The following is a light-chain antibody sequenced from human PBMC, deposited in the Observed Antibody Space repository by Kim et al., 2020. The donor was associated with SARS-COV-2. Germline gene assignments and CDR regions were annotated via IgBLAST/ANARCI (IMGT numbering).Light chain of an antibody. J-gene: IGLJ3*02. CDR2: EDN. CDR3: QSYDSSTWV. V-gene: IGLV6-57*03. Sequence: GNTVTISCTRSRGSIASNYVQWYQQRPGSAPTTVIYEDNQRPSGVPDRFSGSIDSSSNSASLTISGLKTEDEADYYCQSYDSSTWVFGGGTQLTVL. CDR1: RGSIASNY.